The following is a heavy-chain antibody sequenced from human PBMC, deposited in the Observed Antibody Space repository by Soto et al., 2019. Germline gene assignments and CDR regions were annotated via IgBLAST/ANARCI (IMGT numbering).Heavy chain of an antibody. CDR1: GFSLTTSGVG. J-gene: IGHJ4*02. Sequence: QITLNESGPTVVRPTEPLTLTCRVSGFSLTTSGVGVGWIRQSPGKAPEWLALIYWDDYKRYSASLKSRLTITKDTSKNQVVLTVSDLDPPYTATSYCAHRVLRTVFGLVTTTAIFFDFWGPGTPVAVSS. CDR2: IYWDDYK. V-gene: IGHV2-5*02. D-gene: IGHD3-3*01. CDR3: AHRVLRTVFGLVTTTAIFFDF.